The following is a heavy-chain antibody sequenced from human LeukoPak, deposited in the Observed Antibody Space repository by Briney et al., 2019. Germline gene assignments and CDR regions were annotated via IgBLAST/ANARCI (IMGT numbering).Heavy chain of an antibody. CDR1: GYTFTSYY. Sequence: ASVKVSCKASGYTFTSYYMHWVRQAPGQGLEWMGIINPSGGTTNYAQKFQGRVTMTRDTSTNTVYMELNSLRSEDTAVYYCARESVRGAQYYFDYWGQGTLVTVSS. CDR3: ARESVRGAQYYFDY. J-gene: IGHJ4*02. D-gene: IGHD3-10*01. CDR2: INPSGGTT. V-gene: IGHV1-46*01.